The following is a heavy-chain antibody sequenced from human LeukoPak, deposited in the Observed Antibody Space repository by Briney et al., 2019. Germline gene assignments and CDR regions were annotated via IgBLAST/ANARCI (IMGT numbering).Heavy chain of an antibody. CDR3: AAGEVDYYYYYMDV. CDR2: ISYDGSNK. D-gene: IGHD6-13*01. Sequence: AGRSLRLSCAASGFTFSSYAMHWVRQAPGKWLEWVAVISYDGSNKYYADSVKGRFTISRDNSKNTLYLQMNSLRAEDTASGIAAAGEVDYYYYYMDVWGKGTTVTVSS. V-gene: IGHV3-30-3*01. CDR1: GFTFSSYA. J-gene: IGHJ6*03.